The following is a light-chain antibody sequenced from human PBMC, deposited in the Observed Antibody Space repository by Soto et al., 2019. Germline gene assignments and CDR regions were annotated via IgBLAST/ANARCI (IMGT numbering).Light chain of an antibody. Sequence: EIVWTQSPATLSLSPGERATLSCRASQSVSSYLAWYQQKPGQAPRLLIYDASNRATGIPARFSGSGSGTDFTLTICSLEPEDFAVYYCQQRSNWPPYTFGQGTKLEIK. CDR3: QQRSNWPPYT. J-gene: IGKJ2*01. CDR1: QSVSSY. CDR2: DAS. V-gene: IGKV3-11*01.